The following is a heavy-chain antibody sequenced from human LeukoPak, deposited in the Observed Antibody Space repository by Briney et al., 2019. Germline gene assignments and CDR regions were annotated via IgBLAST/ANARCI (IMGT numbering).Heavy chain of an antibody. V-gene: IGHV3-30*04. J-gene: IGHJ4*02. D-gene: IGHD6-19*01. CDR1: GFTFSSYA. CDR3: ARGVRIAVAGNIDY. Sequence: GGSLRLSCAASGFTFSSYAMHWVRRGPGKGLEWVAAISYDGSNKNYAESVKGRFTISRDNSKNMLYLQMNSLRAEDTAVYYCARGVRIAVAGNIDYWGQGTLVTVSS. CDR2: ISYDGSNK.